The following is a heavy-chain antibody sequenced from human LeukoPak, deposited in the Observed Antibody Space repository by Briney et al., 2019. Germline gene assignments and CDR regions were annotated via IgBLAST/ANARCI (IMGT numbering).Heavy chain of an antibody. Sequence: GGSLRLSCAASGFTFSSYGMSWVRQAPGKGLEWVSAISGSGGSTYYADSVKGRFTISRDNSKNTLHLQMNSLRAEDTAVYYCAKASGGSYYGEYFQHWGQGTLVTVSS. D-gene: IGHD1-26*01. J-gene: IGHJ1*01. CDR3: AKASGGSYYGEYFQH. CDR2: ISGSGGST. V-gene: IGHV3-23*01. CDR1: GFTFSSYG.